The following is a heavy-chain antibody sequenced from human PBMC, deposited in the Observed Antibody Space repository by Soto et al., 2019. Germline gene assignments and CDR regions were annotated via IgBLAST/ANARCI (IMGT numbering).Heavy chain of an antibody. CDR3: ARDSSSWYY. CDR1: GFTFSSYN. Sequence: EVQLVESGGGLVKPGGSLRLSCAASGFTFSSYNMNWVRQAPGKGLEWVSSISGSSSYIYYSDSVKGRFTISRDNAKNSLYLQMNSLRAEYTAVYFCARDSSSWYYWGQGTLVTVSS. D-gene: IGHD6-13*01. V-gene: IGHV3-21*01. CDR2: ISGSSSYI. J-gene: IGHJ4*02.